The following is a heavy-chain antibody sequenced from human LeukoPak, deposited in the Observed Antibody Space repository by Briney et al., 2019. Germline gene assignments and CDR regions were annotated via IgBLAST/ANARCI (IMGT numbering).Heavy chain of an antibody. CDR1: NYSISTDYY. J-gene: IGHJ4*02. Sequence: SETLSLTCTVSNYSISTDYYWGWIRQPPGKGLEWVGSINHYGSTYYNPSLKSRVTISVDTSKNQFSLKLSSVTAADTAVYYCARAVPTAMVSFDYWGQGTLVTVSS. CDR2: INHYGST. V-gene: IGHV4-38-2*02. CDR3: ARAVPTAMVSFDY. D-gene: IGHD5-18*01.